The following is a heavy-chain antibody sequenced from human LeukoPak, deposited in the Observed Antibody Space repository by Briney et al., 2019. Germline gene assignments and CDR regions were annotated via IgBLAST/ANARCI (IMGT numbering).Heavy chain of an antibody. Sequence: GESLKISCKGSGYSFTSYWIGWVRQMPGKGLEWMGIIYPGDSDTRYSPSFQGQVTISADKSISTAYLQWSSLKASDTAMYYCARLRAVLRFLEWPIAAMDVWGKGTTVTVSS. CDR3: ARLRAVLRFLEWPIAAMDV. CDR1: GYSFTSYW. J-gene: IGHJ6*03. CDR2: IYPGDSDT. V-gene: IGHV5-51*01. D-gene: IGHD3-3*01.